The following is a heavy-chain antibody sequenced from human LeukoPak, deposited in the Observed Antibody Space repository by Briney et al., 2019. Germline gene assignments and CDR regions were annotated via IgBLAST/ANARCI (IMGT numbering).Heavy chain of an antibody. Sequence: GGSLRLSCAASGCTVSSNYMSWVRQAPGKGLEWVSVIYSGGSTYYADSVKGRFTISRDNSKNTLYLQMNSLRAEDTAVYYCARDQGYCSSTSCHDAFDIWGQGTMVTVSS. D-gene: IGHD2-2*01. V-gene: IGHV3-53*01. CDR2: IYSGGST. CDR3: ARDQGYCSSTSCHDAFDI. J-gene: IGHJ3*02. CDR1: GCTVSSNY.